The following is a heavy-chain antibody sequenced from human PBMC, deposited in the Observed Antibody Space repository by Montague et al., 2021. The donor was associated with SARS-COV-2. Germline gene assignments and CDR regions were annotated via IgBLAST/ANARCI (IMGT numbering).Heavy chain of an antibody. Sequence: SETLSLTCTVSGYSISSGYYWGWIRQPPGKGLEWIGSIYHSGSTYYNPSLKSRVTISVDTSKNQFSLKLSSVTAADTAVYYCARWGLYGGNPGDGAFDIWGQGAMVTVSS. CDR3: ARWGLYGGNPGDGAFDI. CDR1: GYSISSGYY. D-gene: IGHD4-23*01. CDR2: IYHSGST. V-gene: IGHV4-38-2*02. J-gene: IGHJ3*02.